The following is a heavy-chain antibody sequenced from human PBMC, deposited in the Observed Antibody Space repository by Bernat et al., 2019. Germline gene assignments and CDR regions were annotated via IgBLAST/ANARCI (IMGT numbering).Heavy chain of an antibody. J-gene: IGHJ4*02. CDR2: IWYDGSNK. V-gene: IGHV3-33*01. CDR3: ARGLYGSNSFEADYFDY. D-gene: IGHD4-4*01. Sequence: QVQLVESGGGVVQPGRSLRLSCAASGFTFSSYGMHWVRQAPGKGLEWVAVIWYDGSNKYYADSVKGRFTISRDNSKNTLYLQMNSLRAEDTAVYYCARGLYGSNSFEADYFDYWGQGTLVTVSS. CDR1: GFTFSSYG.